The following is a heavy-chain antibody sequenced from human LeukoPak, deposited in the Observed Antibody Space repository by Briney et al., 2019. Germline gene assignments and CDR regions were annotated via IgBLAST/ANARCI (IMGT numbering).Heavy chain of an antibody. CDR2: ISSSSSTI. Sequence: PGGSLRLSCAASGFTFSSYSMNWVRQAPGKGLEWVSYISSSSSTIYYADSVKGRFTISRDNAKNSLYLQMNSLRDEDTAVYYCARGYVFGSRSFFVYWGEGNLVSVSS. D-gene: IGHD3-10*01. CDR1: GFTFSSYS. V-gene: IGHV3-48*02. CDR3: ARGYVFGSRSFFVY. J-gene: IGHJ4*02.